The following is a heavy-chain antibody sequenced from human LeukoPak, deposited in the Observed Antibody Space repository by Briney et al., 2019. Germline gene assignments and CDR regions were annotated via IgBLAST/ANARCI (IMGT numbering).Heavy chain of an antibody. Sequence: PGGSLRLSCAASGFTFSSYWMHWVRQAPGKGLVWVSRINSDGSSTSYADSEKGRFTISRDNAKNSLYLQMNSLRGEDTAVYYCARHGGAFDIWGQGTLVTVSS. J-gene: IGHJ3*02. CDR2: INSDGSST. CDR3: ARHGGAFDI. CDR1: GFTFSSYW. V-gene: IGHV3-74*01. D-gene: IGHD3-10*01.